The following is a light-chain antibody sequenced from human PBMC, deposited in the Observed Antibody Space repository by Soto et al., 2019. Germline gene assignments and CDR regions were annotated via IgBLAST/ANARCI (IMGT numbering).Light chain of an antibody. V-gene: IGLV2-14*01. Sequence: QSALTQPASVSGSPGQSITISCTGTSSDVGGYNYVSWYQHHPGKAPKLMIYEVSNRPSGVSNRFSGSKSGNTASLTISGLQAEDEADYYCSSYTSSSTRVVFGGGTQLTVL. J-gene: IGLJ2*01. CDR2: EVS. CDR1: SSDVGGYNY. CDR3: SSYTSSSTRVV.